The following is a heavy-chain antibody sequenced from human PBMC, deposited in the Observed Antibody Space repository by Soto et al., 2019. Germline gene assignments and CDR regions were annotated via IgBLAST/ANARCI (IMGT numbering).Heavy chain of an antibody. J-gene: IGHJ4*02. CDR3: ARLGDYGTA. CDR1: GGSISSYY. CDR2: IYYSGST. Sequence: SETLSLTCTVSGGSISSYYWSWIRQPPGKGLEWIGYIYYSGSTNYNPSLKSRVTISVDTSKNQFSLKLSSVTAADTAVYYCARLGDYGTAWGQGTLVTVS. V-gene: IGHV4-59*08. D-gene: IGHD4-17*01.